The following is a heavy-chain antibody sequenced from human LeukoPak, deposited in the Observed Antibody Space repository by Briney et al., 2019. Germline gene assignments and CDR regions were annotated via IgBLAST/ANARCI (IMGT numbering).Heavy chain of an antibody. V-gene: IGHV3-30*01. J-gene: IGHJ6*02. Sequence: GRSLRLSCAASGFTFSSYAMHWVRQAPGKGLEWVAVISYDGSNKYYADSVKGRFTISRDNSKNTLYLQMNSLRAEDTAVYYCAKEYSGYGGDYYYYGMDVWGQGTTVTVSS. CDR1: GFTFSSYA. CDR2: ISYDGSNK. D-gene: IGHD5-12*01. CDR3: AKEYSGYGGDYYYYGMDV.